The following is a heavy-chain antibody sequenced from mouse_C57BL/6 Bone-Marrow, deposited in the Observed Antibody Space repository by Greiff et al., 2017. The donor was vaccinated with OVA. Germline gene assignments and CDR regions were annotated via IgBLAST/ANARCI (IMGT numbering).Heavy chain of an antibody. CDR3: ARKSSSPAWFAY. CDR1: GYSFTDYN. Sequence: EVKLMESGPELVKPGASVKISCKASGYSFTDYNMNWVKQSNGKSLEWIGVINPNYGTTSYNQKFKGKATLTVDQSSSTAYMQLNSLTSEDSAVYYCARKSSSPAWFAYWGQGTLVTVSA. V-gene: IGHV1-39*01. CDR2: INPNYGTT. J-gene: IGHJ3*01. D-gene: IGHD1-1*01.